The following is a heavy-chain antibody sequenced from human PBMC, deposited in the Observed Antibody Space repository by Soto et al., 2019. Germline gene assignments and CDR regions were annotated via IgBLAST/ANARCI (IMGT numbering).Heavy chain of an antibody. Sequence: SETLSLTCAVYGGSFSGYYWSWIRQPPGKGLEWIGEINHSGSTNYNPSLKSRVTISVDTSKNQFSLKLSSVTAADTTVYYCARGRIVATPSYYYYYYGMDVWGQGTTVTVSS. CDR3: ARGRIVATPSYYYYYYGMDV. CDR1: GGSFSGYY. V-gene: IGHV4-34*01. J-gene: IGHJ6*02. D-gene: IGHD5-12*01. CDR2: INHSGST.